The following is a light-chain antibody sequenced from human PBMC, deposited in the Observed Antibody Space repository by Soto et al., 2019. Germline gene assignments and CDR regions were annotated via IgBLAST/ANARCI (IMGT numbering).Light chain of an antibody. CDR2: AAS. CDR3: QQGYSNPWT. J-gene: IGKJ1*01. CDR1: QSVNNY. Sequence: DIQMTQSPSSLSASVGYRVTITCRASQSVNNYLHWYQQKAGQAPKLLIYAASNLQSGVPSSFSGRGSGTDFTLTVESLQPEDFATYYCQQGYSNPWTFGQGTK. V-gene: IGKV1-39*01.